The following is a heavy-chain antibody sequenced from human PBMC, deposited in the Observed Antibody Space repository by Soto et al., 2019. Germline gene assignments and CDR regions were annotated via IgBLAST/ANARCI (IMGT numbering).Heavy chain of an antibody. CDR2: INPNSGGT. J-gene: IGHJ6*02. CDR3: ARAAYSRSYYYYYGMDV. CDR1: GSTFTGYY. D-gene: IGHD6-13*01. Sequence: ASVKVSCKASGSTFTGYYMHWVRQAPGQGLEWMGWINPNSGGTNYAQKFQGRVTMTRDTSISTAYMELSRLRSDDTAVYYCARAAYSRSYYYYYGMDVWGQGTTVTVSS. V-gene: IGHV1-2*02.